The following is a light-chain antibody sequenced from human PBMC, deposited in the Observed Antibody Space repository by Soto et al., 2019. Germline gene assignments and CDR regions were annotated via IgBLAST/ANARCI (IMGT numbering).Light chain of an antibody. CDR2: ATF. CDR3: LQHNSYPYT. CDR1: QGIGND. V-gene: IGKV1-17*01. J-gene: IGKJ2*01. Sequence: DIQMTQSPSSLSASVGDRVTITCRASQGIGNDLGWYQQKPGKAPKRLIYATFTLQSGVPSRFSGSGSGTEFTLTISSLQPEDFATYYCLQHNSYPYTFGQGTKLEIK.